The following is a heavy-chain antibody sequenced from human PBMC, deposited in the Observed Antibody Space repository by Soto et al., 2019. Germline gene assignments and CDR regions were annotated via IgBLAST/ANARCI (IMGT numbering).Heavy chain of an antibody. Sequence: PSETLSLTCVVSVGSITSYHWSLIRQFPGKGLECISYTSYTGNTNYNPSLQSRVTISVDTSKKQFSLKLSSVTAADTAVYYCARDGGGEVDSSGYPLRRAFDIWGQGTMVTVSS. CDR3: ARDGGGEVDSSGYPLRRAFDI. CDR1: VGSITSYH. CDR2: TSYTGNT. J-gene: IGHJ3*02. D-gene: IGHD3-22*01. V-gene: IGHV4-59*01.